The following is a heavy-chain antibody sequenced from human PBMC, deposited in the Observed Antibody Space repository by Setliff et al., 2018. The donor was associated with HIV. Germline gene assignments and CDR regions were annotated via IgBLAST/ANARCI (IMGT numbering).Heavy chain of an antibody. CDR1: GYTFTNYG. CDR2: INPYNGNT. J-gene: IGHJ5*02. CDR3: ARGGPARVALLYWFDP. Sequence: GASVKVSCKASGYTFTNYGINWVRQAPGQGLEWVGWINPYNGNTKYGQKFQGTVTMTRDTSTSTVYLELRRLRSDDTAVYFCARGGPARVALLYWFDPWGQGTPVTVSS. V-gene: IGHV1-18*01. D-gene: IGHD2-21*01.